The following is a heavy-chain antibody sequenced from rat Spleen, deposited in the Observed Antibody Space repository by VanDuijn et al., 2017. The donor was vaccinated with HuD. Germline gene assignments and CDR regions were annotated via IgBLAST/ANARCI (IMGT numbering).Heavy chain of an antibody. CDR1: GFTFSNYY. Sequence: EVQLVESGGGLVQPGRSMKLSCAALGFTFSNYYMAWVRQAPTKGLEWVATISDDGSSTYYRDSVKGRFTISRDNAKSTLYLQMDSLRSEDTATYYCARHNSGYGYWGQGVMVIVSS. CDR2: ISDDGSST. J-gene: IGHJ2*01. V-gene: IGHV5-25*01. D-gene: IGHD4-3*01. CDR3: ARHNSGYGY.